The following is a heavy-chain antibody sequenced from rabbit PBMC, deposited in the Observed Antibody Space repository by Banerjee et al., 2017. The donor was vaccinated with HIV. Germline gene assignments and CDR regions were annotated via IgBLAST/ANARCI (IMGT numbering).Heavy chain of an antibody. Sequence: QEQLEESGGDLVKPEGSLTLTCTASGFTLSSNYWIYWVRQAPGKGLEWIGCINTGDGSTYYASWAKGRFTISKTSSTTVTLQMTSLTAADTATYFCARGWITMTMNLWGPGTLVTVS. CDR2: INTGDGST. CDR1: GFTLSSNYW. D-gene: IGHD2-1*01. J-gene: IGHJ4*01. V-gene: IGHV1S45*01. CDR3: ARGWITMTMNL.